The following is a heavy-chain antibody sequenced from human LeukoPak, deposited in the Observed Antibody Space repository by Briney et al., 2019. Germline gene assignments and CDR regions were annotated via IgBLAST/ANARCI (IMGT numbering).Heavy chain of an antibody. CDR3: ARGRTMVRGVTPPSYFDY. CDR1: GFSFSNCS. Sequence: GGSLRLSCAASGFSFSNCSMNWVRQAPGKGLEWVSYISSSSSYTNYADSVKGRFTISRDNAKNSLYLQMNSLRAEDTAVYYCARGRTMVRGVTPPSYFDYWGQGTLVTVSS. V-gene: IGHV3-21*05. CDR2: ISSSSSYT. J-gene: IGHJ4*02. D-gene: IGHD3-10*01.